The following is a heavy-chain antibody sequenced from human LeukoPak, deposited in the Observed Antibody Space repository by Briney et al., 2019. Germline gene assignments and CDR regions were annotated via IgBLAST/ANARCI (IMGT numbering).Heavy chain of an antibody. Sequence: ASVKVSCKASGGTFSSYAISWVRQAPGQGLEWMGGIIPIFGTANYAQKFQGRVTITADESTSTAYMELRSLRSEDTAVYYCAARSGYYPSYYYYYGMDVWGQGTTVTVSS. CDR3: AARSGYYPSYYYYYGMDV. CDR2: IIPIFGTA. V-gene: IGHV1-69*13. J-gene: IGHJ6*02. D-gene: IGHD3-3*01. CDR1: GGTFSSYA.